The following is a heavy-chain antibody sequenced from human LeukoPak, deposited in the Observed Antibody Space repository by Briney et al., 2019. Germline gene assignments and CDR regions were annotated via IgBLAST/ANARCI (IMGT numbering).Heavy chain of an antibody. J-gene: IGHJ4*02. CDR3: ARALNTNYYGSGPYDY. CDR2: INPNSGGT. CDR1: GYTFTGYY. Sequence: ASVEVSCKASGYTFTGYYMHWVRQAPGQGLEWMGWINPNSGGTNYAQKFQGRVTMTRDTSISTAYMELSRLRSDDTAVYYCARALNTNYYGSGPYDYWGQGTLVTVSS. V-gene: IGHV1-2*02. D-gene: IGHD3-10*01.